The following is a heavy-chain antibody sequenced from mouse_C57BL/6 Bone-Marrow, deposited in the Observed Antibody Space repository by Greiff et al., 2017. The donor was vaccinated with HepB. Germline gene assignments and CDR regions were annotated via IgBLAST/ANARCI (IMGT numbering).Heavy chain of an antibody. V-gene: IGHV5-12*01. Sequence: EVKVVESGGGLVQPGGSLKLSCAASGFTFSDYYMYWVRQTPEKRLEWVAYISNGGGSNYYPDTVKGRFTISRDNAKNTLYLQMSRLKSEDTAMYYCARLLSYAMDYWGQGTSVTVSS. CDR2: ISNGGGSN. J-gene: IGHJ4*01. D-gene: IGHD1-1*02. CDR1: GFTFSDYY. CDR3: ARLLSYAMDY.